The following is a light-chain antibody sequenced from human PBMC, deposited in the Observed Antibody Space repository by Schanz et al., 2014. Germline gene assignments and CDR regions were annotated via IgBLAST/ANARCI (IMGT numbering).Light chain of an antibody. Sequence: EIVLTQSPGTLSLSPGERATLSCRASQSVSTYLAWYQQKPGLAPRLLIFDTSTRATGIPDRFSGSGSGTDFTLTISRLEPEDFAVYYCQQRTSWPLTFGGGTKVEIK. V-gene: IGKV3-11*01. CDR1: QSVSTY. CDR3: QQRTSWPLT. CDR2: DTS. J-gene: IGKJ4*01.